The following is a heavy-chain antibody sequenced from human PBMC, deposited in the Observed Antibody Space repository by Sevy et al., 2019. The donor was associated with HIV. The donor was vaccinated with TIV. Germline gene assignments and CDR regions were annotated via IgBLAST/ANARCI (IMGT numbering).Heavy chain of an antibody. J-gene: IGHJ5*02. D-gene: IGHD3-22*01. Sequence: SETLSLTCTVSGDSISNYFWSWIRQPPGKELEWIGYIYYSGSTNYNPSLKSRVTISVDTSKNQFFLRLNSVTAADTAVYYCARDYYDNRPRGFDPWGQGTLVTVSS. CDR1: GDSISNYF. CDR3: ARDYYDNRPRGFDP. CDR2: IYYSGST. V-gene: IGHV4-59*01.